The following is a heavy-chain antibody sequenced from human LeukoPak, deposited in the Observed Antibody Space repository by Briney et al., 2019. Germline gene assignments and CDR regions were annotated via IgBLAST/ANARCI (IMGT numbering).Heavy chain of an antibody. J-gene: IGHJ4*02. D-gene: IGHD6-19*01. CDR2: ISYNGSQT. CDR1: GFTFSIYA. V-gene: IGHV3-64*01. CDR3: VRDRGGSGWYYFDY. Sequence: GGSLRLSCAASGFTFSIYAMHWVRQAPRKGLEHVSGISYNGSQTYCGNSVKDRFTISRDNAKNTVYLQMASLRVDDMAVYYCVRDRGGSGWYYFDYWGQGILVTVSS.